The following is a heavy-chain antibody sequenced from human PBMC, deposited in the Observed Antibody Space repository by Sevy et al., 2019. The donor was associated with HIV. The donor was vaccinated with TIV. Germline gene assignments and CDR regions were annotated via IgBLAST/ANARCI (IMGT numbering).Heavy chain of an antibody. CDR2: INQDGSEK. Sequence: GGSLRLSCAASGFTFSNYWMSWVRQAPGKGLECVANINQDGSEKYYLDSVKGRFIVSRDNAKNSLYLHMNSLRVEDTAVYYCAKNPAVGSYYYMDVWGKRTTVTVSS. D-gene: IGHD1-26*01. CDR3: AKNPAVGSYYYMDV. J-gene: IGHJ6*03. CDR1: GFTFSNYW. V-gene: IGHV3-7*03.